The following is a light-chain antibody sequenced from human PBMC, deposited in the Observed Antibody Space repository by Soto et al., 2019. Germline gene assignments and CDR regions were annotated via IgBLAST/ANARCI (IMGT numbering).Light chain of an antibody. J-gene: IGKJ5*01. Sequence: DIQMTQSPSSLSASVGDRVTITCRASQSISRNLNWYQHKPGKAPKLLIYAASSLQNGVPSRFSGSGSGTDFTLSISSLQPEDFATYYCQQSYTTVSITFGQGTRPEIK. CDR2: AAS. CDR3: QQSYTTVSIT. V-gene: IGKV1-39*01. CDR1: QSISRN.